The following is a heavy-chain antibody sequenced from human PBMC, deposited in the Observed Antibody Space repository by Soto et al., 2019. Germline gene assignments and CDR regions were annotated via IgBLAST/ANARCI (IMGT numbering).Heavy chain of an antibody. CDR2: ISYVGSNK. CDR1: GFTFSSYA. CDR3: ARDGWGQGERYSYGSSYYGMDV. J-gene: IGHJ6*02. V-gene: IGHV3-30-3*01. Sequence: QVQLVESGGGVVQPGRSLRLSCAASGFTFSSYAMHWVRQAPGKGLEWVAVISYVGSNKYYADSVKGRFTISRDNSKNTLYLQMNSLRAEDTAVYYCARDGWGQGERYSYGSSYYGMDVWGQGTTVTVSS. D-gene: IGHD5-18*01.